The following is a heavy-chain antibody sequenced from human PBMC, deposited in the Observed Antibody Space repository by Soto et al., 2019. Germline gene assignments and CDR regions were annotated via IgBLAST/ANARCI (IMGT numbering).Heavy chain of an antibody. Sequence: GGSLRLSCSASGFIFTDYSMTWIRQAPGEGLEWVSYISNGDETTQYADSVKGRFSVSRDNAKKVLFLQMNSLRVDDTAVYYSARDPKRREGYNFDSWGRGALVTVYS. D-gene: IGHD5-12*01. CDR2: ISNGDETT. J-gene: IGHJ4*02. V-gene: IGHV3-11*01. CDR1: GFIFTDYS. CDR3: ARDPKRREGYNFDS.